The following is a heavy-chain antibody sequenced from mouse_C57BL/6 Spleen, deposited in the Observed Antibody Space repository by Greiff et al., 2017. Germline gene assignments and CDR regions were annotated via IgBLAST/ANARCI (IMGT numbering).Heavy chain of an antibody. CDR2: IDPSDSYT. D-gene: IGHD2-5*01. Sequence: VQLQQPGAELVKPGASVKLSCKASGYTFTSYWMQWVKQRPGQGLEWIGEIDPSDSYTNYNQKFKGKATLTVDTSSSPAYMQLSSLTSEDSAVYYCARKAFYSNYGAMDYWGQGTSVTVSS. CDR1: GYTFTSYW. V-gene: IGHV1-50*01. CDR3: ARKAFYSNYGAMDY. J-gene: IGHJ4*01.